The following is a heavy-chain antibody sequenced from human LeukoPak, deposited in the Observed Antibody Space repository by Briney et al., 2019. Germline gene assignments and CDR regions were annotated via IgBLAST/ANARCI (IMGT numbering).Heavy chain of an antibody. CDR2: IYPGDSET. Sequence: GESLKISCKGFGYSFTTYWIAWVRQMPGKGLEWMGIIYPGDSETRYSPSFQGQVTISADKSISTAYLQWSSLKASDTAMYYCARRKGYYDSSGYVGYWGQGTLVTVSS. CDR1: GYSFTTYW. D-gene: IGHD3-22*01. J-gene: IGHJ4*02. V-gene: IGHV5-51*01. CDR3: ARRKGYYDSSGYVGY.